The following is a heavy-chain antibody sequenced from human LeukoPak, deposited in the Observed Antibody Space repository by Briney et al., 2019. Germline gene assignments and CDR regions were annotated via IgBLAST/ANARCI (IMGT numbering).Heavy chain of an antibody. CDR3: ARDALPAAMAYYFDY. D-gene: IGHD2-2*01. J-gene: IGHJ4*02. Sequence: GRSLRLSWATSGFSFSSYGMHWVRQAPGKGLEWVAVIWFDGSTKYYVDSVKGRFTISRDNSKNTLYLQMNSLRAEDTALYYCARDALPAAMAYYFDYSGQGTLVTVSS. CDR1: GFSFSSYG. V-gene: IGHV3-33*01. CDR2: IWFDGSTK.